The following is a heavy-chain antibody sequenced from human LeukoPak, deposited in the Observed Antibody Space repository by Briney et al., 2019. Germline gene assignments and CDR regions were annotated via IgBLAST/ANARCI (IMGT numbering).Heavy chain of an antibody. V-gene: IGHV5-51*01. CDR3: ARPRTESYYDFWSGYYPYYLNY. CDR1: GYSFTSYW. D-gene: IGHD3-3*01. J-gene: IGHJ4*02. CDR2: NIPGYCDT. Sequence: ESLKIFCCGVGYSFTSYWFCWGLQMPGKERVWRGMNIPGYCDTRYSPSFQGQVTISADKSISTAYLQWSSLKASDTAMYYCARPRTESYYDFWSGYYPYYLNYWGQGTLVTVS.